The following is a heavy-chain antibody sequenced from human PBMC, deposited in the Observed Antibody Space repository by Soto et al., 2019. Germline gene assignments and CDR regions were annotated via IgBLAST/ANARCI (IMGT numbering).Heavy chain of an antibody. J-gene: IGHJ4*02. V-gene: IGHV1-3*01. D-gene: IGHD2-15*01. CDR3: ARVGVVVAATGIDD. CDR2: INAGNGNT. Sequence: ASVKVSCKASGYTFTSYAMHWVRQAPGQRLEWMGWINAGNGNTKYSQKFQGRVTITRDTSASTAYMELSSLRSEDTAVYYCARVGVVVAATGIDDWGQGTLVTVSS. CDR1: GYTFTSYA.